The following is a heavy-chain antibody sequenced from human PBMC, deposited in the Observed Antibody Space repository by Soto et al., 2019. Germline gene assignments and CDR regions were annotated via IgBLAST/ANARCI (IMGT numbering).Heavy chain of an antibody. CDR3: ARGQWLVDFDY. D-gene: IGHD6-19*01. Sequence: QVQLVESGGGLVQPGGSLRLSCAASGFTFSDYYMSWIRQAPGKGLEWVSYISSSSSYTNYADSVKGRFTISRDNAKNSLYLQMNSLRAEDTAVYYCARGQWLVDFDYWGQGTLVTVSS. CDR2: ISSSSSYT. J-gene: IGHJ4*02. CDR1: GFTFSDYY. V-gene: IGHV3-11*06.